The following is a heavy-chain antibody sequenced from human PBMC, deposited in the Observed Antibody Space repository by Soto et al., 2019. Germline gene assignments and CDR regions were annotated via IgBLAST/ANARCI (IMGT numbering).Heavy chain of an antibody. J-gene: IGHJ5*02. Sequence: EVQLVETGGGLIQPGGSLRLSCAASGFTVSNTYMTWVRQPPGKGLECVLVIYTAGGTNYADSVKGRFIISRDNSENTLYLQMNSLRAEDTAVYYCARALPVAKGGFDPWGQGTLVTVSS. D-gene: IGHD2-2*01. CDR3: ARALPVAKGGFDP. CDR1: GFTVSNTY. CDR2: IYTAGGT. V-gene: IGHV3-53*02.